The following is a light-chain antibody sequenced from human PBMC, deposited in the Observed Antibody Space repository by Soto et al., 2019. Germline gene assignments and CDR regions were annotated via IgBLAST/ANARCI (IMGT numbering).Light chain of an antibody. CDR1: DSNIGASYD. Sequence: QSVLTQPPSISGAPGQRVTITCTGSDSNIGASYDVNWYQHLPGAAPNLLIYETDNRPSGVPDRFSASRSGASASLAIDKLQTGDEGDYYSQSYGSGLSVVFGGGTKLTVL. CDR3: QSYGSGLSVV. CDR2: ETD. V-gene: IGLV1-40*01. J-gene: IGLJ2*01.